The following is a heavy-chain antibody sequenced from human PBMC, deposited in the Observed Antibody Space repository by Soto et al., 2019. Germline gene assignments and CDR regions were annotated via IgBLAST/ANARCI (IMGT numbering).Heavy chain of an antibody. CDR3: ANPSRGYQENNGFAP. CDR2: ISGSGGST. V-gene: IGHV3-23*01. J-gene: IGHJ5*02. Sequence: GSLRLSCAASGFTFSSYAMSWVRQAPGKGLEWVSAISGSGGSTYYADSVKGRFTISRDNSKNTLYLQMNSLRAEDTAVYYCANPSRGYQENNGFAPGGKGPLVTAS. D-gene: IGHD6-13*01. CDR1: GFTFSSYA.